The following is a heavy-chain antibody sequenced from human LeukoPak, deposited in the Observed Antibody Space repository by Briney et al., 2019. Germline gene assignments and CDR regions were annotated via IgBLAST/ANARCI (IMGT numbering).Heavy chain of an antibody. CDR3: ALTGGYCSSISCSSPMDV. V-gene: IGHV1-2*06. CDR1: GYTFTGYY. CDR2: INPNSGGT. J-gene: IGHJ6*03. Sequence: ASVKVSCKASGYTFTGYYIHWVRQAPGQGLEWMGRINPNSGGTNLAQQFQGRVTMTRDTSISTAYMELSRLRSDDTAVYYCALTGGYCSSISCSSPMDVWGKGTTVTVSS. D-gene: IGHD2-2*01.